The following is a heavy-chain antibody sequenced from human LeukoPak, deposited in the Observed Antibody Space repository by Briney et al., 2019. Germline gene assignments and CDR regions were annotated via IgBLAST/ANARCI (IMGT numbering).Heavy chain of an antibody. CDR2: IRYDGSNK. J-gene: IGHJ4*02. Sequence: GGSLRLSCTASGFTFSNYGMHWVRQAPGKGLEWVAFIRYDGSNKYYADSVKGRFTISRDNSKNTLYLQMNSLRAEDTAVYYCAKDANYYDSSRLGYWGQGTLVTVSS. V-gene: IGHV3-30*02. D-gene: IGHD3-22*01. CDR1: GFTFSNYG. CDR3: AKDANYYDSSRLGY.